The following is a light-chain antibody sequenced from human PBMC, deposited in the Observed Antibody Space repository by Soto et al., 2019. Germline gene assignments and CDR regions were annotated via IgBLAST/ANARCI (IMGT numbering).Light chain of an antibody. J-gene: IGKJ2*01. CDR2: GAS. Sequence: EIVMTQSPATLSLSPGERATLSCRASQSLGSNLAWYQQKPGQAPTRLIYGASTRATGIPARFRGSGSGTDSTLTLSSLQSEDFEIYYCQQYNNWPPMYTFGQGTKLEIK. CDR3: QQYNNWPPMYT. V-gene: IGKV3-15*01. CDR1: QSLGSN.